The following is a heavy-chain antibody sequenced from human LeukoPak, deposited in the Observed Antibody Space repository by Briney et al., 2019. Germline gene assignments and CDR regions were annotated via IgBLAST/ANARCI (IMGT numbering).Heavy chain of an antibody. CDR2: IHYSGST. V-gene: IGHV4-61*01. CDR3: TRTGSTGGY. CDR1: GGSVSGGNYY. Sequence: SETLSLTCTVSGGSVSGGNYYCSWIRQSPGKGLEWIGYIHYSGSTVYNPSLESRVTMSIDTPKNQFSLNLSSATAADTAVYYCTRTGSTGGYWGQGTLVTVSS. D-gene: IGHD1-7*01. J-gene: IGHJ4*02.